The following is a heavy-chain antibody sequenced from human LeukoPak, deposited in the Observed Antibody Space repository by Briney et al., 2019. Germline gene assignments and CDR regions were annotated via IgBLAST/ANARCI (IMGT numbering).Heavy chain of an antibody. CDR2: INCDSGGT. Sequence: ASVKVSCKPLENIFNGYYIQGVRHPPGQGLEGMGSINCDSGGTDYSHRFQGRVTMTRDRSITTVYMELSKLSFDDTAVYYCARGYRTGDMTIFAYWGQGTLVTVSS. CDR3: ARGYRTGDMTIFAY. J-gene: IGHJ4*02. CDR1: ENIFNGYY. D-gene: IGHD7-27*01. V-gene: IGHV1-2*02.